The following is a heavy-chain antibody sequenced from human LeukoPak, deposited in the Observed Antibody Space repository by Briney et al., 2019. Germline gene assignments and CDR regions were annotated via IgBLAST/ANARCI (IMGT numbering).Heavy chain of an antibody. Sequence: PGGSLRLSCAASGFTFSSDAMSWGREAPGKGLEWGSAISGSGGSTYYADSVKGRFTISRDNSKNTLYLQMNSLRAEDTAVYYCAKPMYSNYPSSYYGMDVWGQGTTVTVSS. CDR1: GFTFSSDA. V-gene: IGHV3-23*01. CDR2: ISGSGGST. CDR3: AKPMYSNYPSSYYGMDV. J-gene: IGHJ6*02. D-gene: IGHD4-11*01.